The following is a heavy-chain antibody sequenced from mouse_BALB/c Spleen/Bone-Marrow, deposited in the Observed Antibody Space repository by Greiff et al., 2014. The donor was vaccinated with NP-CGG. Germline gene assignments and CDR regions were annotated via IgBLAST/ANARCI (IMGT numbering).Heavy chain of an antibody. Sequence: LQESGAELVKPGASVKLSCKTSGYTFTSYWIQWVKQRPGQGLGWIGEIFPGTGTTYYNEKFKDKATLTIDTSSSTAYMQLSSLTSEDSAVYFCARKGISTVIAKEYYFDYWGQGSTLTVSS. CDR1: GYTFTSYW. CDR2: IFPGTGTT. D-gene: IGHD2-4*01. V-gene: IGHV1S132*01. CDR3: ARKGISTVIAKEYYFDY. J-gene: IGHJ2*01.